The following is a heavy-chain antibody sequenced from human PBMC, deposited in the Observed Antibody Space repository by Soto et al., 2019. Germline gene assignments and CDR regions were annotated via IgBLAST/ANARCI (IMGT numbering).Heavy chain of an antibody. CDR2: ISPASGGT. CDR1: GYTFSGYY. Sequence: QVQLVQSGAEVKKSGSSVKVSCKASGYTFSGYYIHWVRQAPGQGPEWMGEISPASGGTKYAQTFQGRVTMTRDTSITTVYMELSDLSPDDTAVYYCGRGRSGELVVFYWGQGTLVTVYS. V-gene: IGHV1-2*02. J-gene: IGHJ4*02. D-gene: IGHD1-7*01. CDR3: GRGRSGELVVFY.